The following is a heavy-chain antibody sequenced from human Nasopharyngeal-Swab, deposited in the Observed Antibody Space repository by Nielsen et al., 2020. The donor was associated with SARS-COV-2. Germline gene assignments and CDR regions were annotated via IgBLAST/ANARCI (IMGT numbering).Heavy chain of an antibody. V-gene: IGHV3-53*01. CDR1: GFNVSNNY. CDR2: IYSSGSI. J-gene: IGHJ1*01. D-gene: IGHD4-11*01. CDR3: ASAVTGPLY. Sequence: GGSLRLSCEASGFNVSNNYMTWVRQAPGEGLEWVSIIYSSGSIYHADSVKGRFIISRDTSKNTLSLRMNSLRVEDTAVYYCASAVTGPLYWGQGTLVTVSS.